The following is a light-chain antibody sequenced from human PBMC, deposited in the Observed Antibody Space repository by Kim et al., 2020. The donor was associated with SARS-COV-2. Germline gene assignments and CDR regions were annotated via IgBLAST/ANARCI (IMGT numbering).Light chain of an antibody. V-gene: IGKV1-39*01. CDR2: AAS. J-gene: IGKJ4*01. CDR1: QSINNY. Sequence: ASVGDRVTITCRSSQSINNYLNWYQQKPGKAPKLLIYAASSLQSGVPSRFSGSGSETDFILTISSLQPEDFATYYCQQSHSNPLSFGGGTMVEIK. CDR3: QQSHSNPLS.